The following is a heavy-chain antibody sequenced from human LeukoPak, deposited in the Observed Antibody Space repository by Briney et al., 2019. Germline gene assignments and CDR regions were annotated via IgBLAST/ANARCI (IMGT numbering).Heavy chain of an antibody. V-gene: IGHV5-51*01. Sequence: GASLQISCKGSGSIFTSYWIGWVRPLPGKGLEWMGIIYPGDSDTRYSPSFQGQVTISAYKSISTAYLQWSSLKASDTAMYYCARGHITGTRVPPTVWGQGTLVTVSS. D-gene: IGHD1/OR15-1a*01. CDR2: IYPGDSDT. CDR3: ARGHITGTRVPPTV. J-gene: IGHJ4*02. CDR1: GSIFTSYW.